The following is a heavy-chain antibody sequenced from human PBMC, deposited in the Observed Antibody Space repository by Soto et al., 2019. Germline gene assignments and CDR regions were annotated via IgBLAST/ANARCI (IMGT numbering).Heavy chain of an antibody. CDR3: ARGDIVATPNDC. J-gene: IGHJ4*02. V-gene: IGHV3-7*03. Sequence: LRLSCSASGFTFSSYWMSWVRQAPGKGLEWVANIKQDGSGEYYVDSVKGRFTISRDNAKNSLYLQMNSLRAEDTAVYYCARGDIVATPNDCWGQGTLVAVSS. CDR1: GFTFSSYW. CDR2: IKQDGSGE. D-gene: IGHD5-12*01.